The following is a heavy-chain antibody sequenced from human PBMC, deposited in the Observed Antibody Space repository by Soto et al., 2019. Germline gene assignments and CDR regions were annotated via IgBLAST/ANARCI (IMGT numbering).Heavy chain of an antibody. CDR2: ISAYNGNT. V-gene: IGHV1-18*01. J-gene: IGHJ5*02. Sequence: ASVKVSCKASGYTFTSYGISWVRQAPGQGLEWMGWISAYNGNTNYAQKLQGRVTMTTDTSTSTAYMELRSLRSDDTAVYYCARAGVPLYCSGGSCYSKNWFDPWGQGTLVTVS. CDR1: GYTFTSYG. D-gene: IGHD2-15*01. CDR3: ARAGVPLYCSGGSCYSKNWFDP.